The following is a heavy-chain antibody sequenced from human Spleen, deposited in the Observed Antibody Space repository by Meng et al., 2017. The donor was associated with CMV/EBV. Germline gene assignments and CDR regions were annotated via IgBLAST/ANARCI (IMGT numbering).Heavy chain of an antibody. J-gene: IGHJ3*02. Sequence: GESLKISCAASGFTFSSYDMHWVRQAPGKGLEWVAFIRYDGSNKYYADSVKGRFTISRDNSENTLYLQMKSLRVDDTALYYCVRGPQSDAFDIWGQGTMVTVSS. CDR2: IRYDGSNK. V-gene: IGHV3-30*02. CDR1: GFTFSSYD. D-gene: IGHD3-10*01. CDR3: VRGPQSDAFDI.